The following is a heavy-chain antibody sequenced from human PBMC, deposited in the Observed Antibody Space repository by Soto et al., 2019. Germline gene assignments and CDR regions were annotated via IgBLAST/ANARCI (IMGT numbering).Heavy chain of an antibody. CDR1: GYIFVNYG. Sequence: QVQLVQSGDEVKKPGASVKVSCKASGYIFVNYGIAWVRQAPGQGLGWMGWISSYTGNTHSATKVQGRLTMTTDTSTSTGYMDLGNLTSDDTSVYYCVLGDNYVTPSQQDVWVQGTTGTVSS. J-gene: IGHJ6*02. CDR3: VLGDNYVTPSQQDV. V-gene: IGHV1-18*01. D-gene: IGHD3-16*01. CDR2: ISSYTGNT.